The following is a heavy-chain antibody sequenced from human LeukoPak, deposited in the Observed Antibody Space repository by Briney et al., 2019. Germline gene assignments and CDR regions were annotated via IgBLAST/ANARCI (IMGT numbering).Heavy chain of an antibody. D-gene: IGHD4-23*01. CDR3: AKVLRWPSSFDY. V-gene: IGHV3-23*01. Sequence: GGSLRLSCAASGFTFSSYEMNWVRQAPGKGLEWVSAISGNGGTTYYADSVKGRFTISRDNSKNTLYLQMNSLRAEDTAVYYCAKVLRWPSSFDYWGQGTLVTVSS. CDR2: ISGNGGTT. J-gene: IGHJ4*02. CDR1: GFTFSSYE.